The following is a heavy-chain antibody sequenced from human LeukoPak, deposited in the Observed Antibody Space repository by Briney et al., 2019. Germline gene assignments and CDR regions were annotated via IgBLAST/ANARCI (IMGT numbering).Heavy chain of an antibody. J-gene: IGHJ4*02. CDR3: AKDNGAYYYDSSGRDY. D-gene: IGHD3-22*01. CDR2: ISWNSGSI. CDR1: GFTFDDYA. V-gene: IGHV3-9*01. Sequence: PGGSLRLSCAASGFTFDDYAMHWVRQAPGKGLEWVSGISWNSGSIGYADSVKGRFTISRDNAKNSLYLQMNSLRAEDTALYYCAKDNGAYYYDSSGRDYWGQGTLVTVPS.